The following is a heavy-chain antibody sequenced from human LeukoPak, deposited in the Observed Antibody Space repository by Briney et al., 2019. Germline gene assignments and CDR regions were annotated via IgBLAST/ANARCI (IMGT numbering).Heavy chain of an antibody. J-gene: IGHJ4*02. CDR1: GGSISSGGYY. CDR3: AGHHPRNTVDF. D-gene: IGHD2/OR15-2a*01. Sequence: SETLSLTCTVSGGSISSGGYYWSWIRQPPGKGLEWIGYIYYSGSTYYNPSLKSRVTISVDTSKNQFSLKLSSVTAADTAVYYCAGHHPRNTVDFWGQGTLVTVSS. V-gene: IGHV4-30-4*01. CDR2: IYYSGST.